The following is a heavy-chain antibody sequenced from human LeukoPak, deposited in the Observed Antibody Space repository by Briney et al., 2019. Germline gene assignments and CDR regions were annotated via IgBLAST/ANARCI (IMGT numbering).Heavy chain of an antibody. Sequence: PSETLSLTCTVSGGSISSYYWSWSRQPPGKGLEWIGYIYYSGSTNYNPSLKSRVTISVDTSKNQFSLKLSSVTAADTAVYYCARERASRAIYYYYYGMDVWGQGTTVTVSS. D-gene: IGHD2-2*01. CDR2: IYYSGST. V-gene: IGHV4-59*01. CDR3: ARERASRAIYYYYYGMDV. J-gene: IGHJ6*02. CDR1: GGSISSYY.